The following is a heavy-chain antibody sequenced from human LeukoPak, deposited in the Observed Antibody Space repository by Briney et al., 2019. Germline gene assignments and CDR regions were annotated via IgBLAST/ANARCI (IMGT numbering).Heavy chain of an antibody. V-gene: IGHV1-69*05. J-gene: IGHJ4*02. D-gene: IGHD1-1*01. CDR3: AREGPSTTGRD. Sequence: GASVKVSCKASGGTFSSYAISWVRQAPGQGLEWMGGIIPIFGTANYAQKSQGRVTITTGESTSTAYMELSSLRSEDTAVYYCAREGPSTTGRDWGQGTLVTVSS. CDR1: GGTFSSYA. CDR2: IIPIFGTA.